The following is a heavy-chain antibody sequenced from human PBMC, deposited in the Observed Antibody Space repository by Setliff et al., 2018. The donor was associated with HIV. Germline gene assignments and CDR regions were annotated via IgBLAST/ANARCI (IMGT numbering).Heavy chain of an antibody. CDR1: GGSFSGYY. J-gene: IGHJ3*01. V-gene: IGHV4-34*01. Sequence: PSETLSLTCAVYGGSFSGYYWTWIRQPSGEGLEWIGEVSHSGSANYNPSLMSRVTVSVDTSKNQFSLTMTAATAADAATYYCARGRIRMSSRPTRVFDVWGQGTRVTVSS. CDR3: ARGRIRMSSRPTRVFDV. CDR2: VSHSGSA.